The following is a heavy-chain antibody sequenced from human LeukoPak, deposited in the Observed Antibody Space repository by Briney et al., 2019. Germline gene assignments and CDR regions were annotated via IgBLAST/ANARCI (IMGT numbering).Heavy chain of an antibody. J-gene: IGHJ5*02. V-gene: IGHV4-59*08. CDR3: TAGVVIIPST. Sequence: SETLSLTCTVSGGSISSYYWRWIRQPPGKGLEWIGYIYYSGSTNYNPSLKSRVTISVDTSKNQFSLKLSSVTAADTAVYYCTAGVVIIPSTWGQGTLVTVSS. D-gene: IGHD3-3*01. CDR2: IYYSGST. CDR1: GGSISSYY.